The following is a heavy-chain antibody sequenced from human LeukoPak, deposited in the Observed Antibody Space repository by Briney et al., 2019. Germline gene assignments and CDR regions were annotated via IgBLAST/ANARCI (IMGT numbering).Heavy chain of an antibody. CDR3: AREDYYDSSGYYLGLSFFDY. V-gene: IGHV4-4*08. CDR2: SGST. D-gene: IGHD3-22*01. J-gene: IGHJ4*02. Sequence: SETLSLTCTVSDGSISDDFWTWIRQPPGKGLEWIGDSGSTNYNPSLKSRVTLSVDTSKNQFSLKLSSVTAADTAVYYCAREDYYDSSGYYLGLSFFDYWGQGTLVTVSS. CDR1: DGSISDDF.